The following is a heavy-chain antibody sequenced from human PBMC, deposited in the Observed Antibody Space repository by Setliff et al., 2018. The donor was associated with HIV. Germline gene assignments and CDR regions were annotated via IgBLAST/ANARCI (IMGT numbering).Heavy chain of an antibody. CDR2: IYPGDSDS. J-gene: IGHJ4*02. D-gene: IGHD6-25*01. Sequence: GESLKISCHLSGYSFVDFWIGWVRQMPGKGLEWVGFIYPGDSDSRYSPSFRGQVTISADKSTTTAYLGWARLKASDTAMYYCVRYIGAAAGYIDHWGQGTLVTVSS. CDR3: VRYIGAAAGYIDH. V-gene: IGHV5-51*01. CDR1: GYSFVDFW.